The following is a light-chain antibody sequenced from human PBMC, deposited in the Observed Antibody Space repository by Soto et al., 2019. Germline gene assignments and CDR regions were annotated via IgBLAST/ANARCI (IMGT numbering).Light chain of an antibody. CDR2: EVS. J-gene: IGLJ1*01. CDR1: SSDVGGYKY. V-gene: IGLV2-8*01. CDR3: SSYAGSNTDYV. Sequence: QSVLTQPPSASGSPGQSVTISCTGTSSDVGGYKYVSWYQQHPGKVPKLMMYEVSKRPSGVPDRFSGSKSGNTASLTVSGLQAEDEADYYCSSYAGSNTDYVFGTGTKVTVL.